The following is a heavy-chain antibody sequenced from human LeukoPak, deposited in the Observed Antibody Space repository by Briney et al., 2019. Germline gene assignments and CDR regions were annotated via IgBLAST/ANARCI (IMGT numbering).Heavy chain of an antibody. CDR2: INHSGST. J-gene: IGHJ5*02. V-gene: IGHV4-34*01. D-gene: IGHD6-19*01. CDR1: GGSFSGYY. CDR3: ARGRRDSSGPGRRRLNWFDP. Sequence: SETLSLTCAVYGGSFSGYYWSWIRQPPGKGLEWIGEINHSGSTIYNPSLKSRVTISVDTSKNQFSLKLSSVTAADTAVYYCARGRRDSSGPGRRRLNWFDPWGQGTLVTVSS.